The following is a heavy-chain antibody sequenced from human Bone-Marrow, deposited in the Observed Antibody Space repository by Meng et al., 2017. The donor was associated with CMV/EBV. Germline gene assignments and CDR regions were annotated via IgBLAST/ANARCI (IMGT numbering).Heavy chain of an antibody. CDR3: AREGWGGSGRPFAS. V-gene: IGHV3-20*04. CDR1: GFTVDDYG. J-gene: IGHJ4*02. D-gene: IGHD3-10*01. Sequence: LSLTCAAVGFTVDDYGMAWVRQAPGKGLEWVLYIDESGGQRTYADSVRGRFTISRDTSTNYVFLQMNRLRPGDTATYYWAREGWGGSGRPFASWGQGTPVTVYS. CDR2: IDESGGQR.